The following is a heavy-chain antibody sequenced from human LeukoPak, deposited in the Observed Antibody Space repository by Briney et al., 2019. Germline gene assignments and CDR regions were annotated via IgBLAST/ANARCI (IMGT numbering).Heavy chain of an antibody. V-gene: IGHV3-74*01. CDR3: ARYSGSYYYPPAWDL. J-gene: IGHJ4*02. D-gene: IGHD1-26*01. Sequence: GGSLRLSCAASGFTFSSYWVNWVRQAPGKGLVWVSRIASDGSSTTYADSVKGRFTISRDNSKNTLYLQMDSLRADDTAVYYCARYSGSYYYPPAWDLWGQGTLVTVSS. CDR1: GFTFSSYW. CDR2: IASDGSST.